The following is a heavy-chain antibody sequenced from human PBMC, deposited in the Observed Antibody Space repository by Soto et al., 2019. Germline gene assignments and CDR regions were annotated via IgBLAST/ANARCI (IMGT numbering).Heavy chain of an antibody. Sequence: PSETLSLTCTVSGGSISSGGYYWSWIRQHPGKGLEWIGYIYYSGSTYYNPSLKSRVTISVDTSKNQFSLKLSSVTAADTAVYYCAKRPRIAAAGTGDFFDPWGQGTLVTVSS. CDR3: AKRPRIAAAGTGDFFDP. CDR1: GGSISSGGYY. J-gene: IGHJ5*02. CDR2: IYYSGST. D-gene: IGHD6-13*01. V-gene: IGHV4-31*03.